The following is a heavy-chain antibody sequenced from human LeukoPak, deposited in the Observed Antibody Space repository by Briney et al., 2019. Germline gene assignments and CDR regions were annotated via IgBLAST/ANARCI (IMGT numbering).Heavy chain of an antibody. CDR3: ARGVAAAGHFDY. CDR2: IYYSGST. J-gene: IGHJ4*02. D-gene: IGHD6-13*01. Sequence: SETLSLTCTVSGGSISSDYWSWIRQPPGKGLEWIGYIYYSGSTNYNPSLKSRVTISVDTSKNQFSLKLSSVTAADTAVYYCARGVAAAGHFDYWGQGTLVTVSS. V-gene: IGHV4-59*01. CDR1: GGSISSDY.